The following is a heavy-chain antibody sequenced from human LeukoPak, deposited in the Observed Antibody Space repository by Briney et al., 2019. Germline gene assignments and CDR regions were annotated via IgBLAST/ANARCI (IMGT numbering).Heavy chain of an antibody. CDR3: ARGPPWFDP. Sequence: GESLRLSCAASGFTFRSYWMHWVRQPPGKGLVWVSRVSPDGTNTDYADSLKGRFTISRDNAKNTLYLQMNSLRVEDTAVYYCARGPPWFDPWGQGTLVTVSS. CDR1: GFTFRSYW. J-gene: IGHJ5*02. V-gene: IGHV3-74*01. CDR2: VSPDGTNT.